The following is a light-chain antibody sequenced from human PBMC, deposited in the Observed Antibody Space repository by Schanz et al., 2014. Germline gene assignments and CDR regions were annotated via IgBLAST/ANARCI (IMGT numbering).Light chain of an antibody. Sequence: QSALTQPASVSGSPGQSITISCTGTSSDVGSYNLVSWYQQHPGKAPKLMIYDVSKRPSGIPDRFSGSKSGNTASLTVSGLQAEDEADYYCNSYTGSSTLNYVFGSGTKLTVL. CDR3: NSYTGSSTLNYV. CDR1: SSDVGSYNL. J-gene: IGLJ1*01. V-gene: IGLV2-14*02. CDR2: DVS.